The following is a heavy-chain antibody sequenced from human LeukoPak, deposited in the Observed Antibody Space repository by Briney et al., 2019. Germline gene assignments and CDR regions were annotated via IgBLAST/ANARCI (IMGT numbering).Heavy chain of an antibody. V-gene: IGHV3-21*06. CDR1: GFTFSNYN. D-gene: IGHD3-16*01. Sequence: GGSLRLSCAASGFTFSNYNMNWVRQAPGQGLEWVASIDTSSTSIFYADSVKGRFTISRDNAKNSLFLQMNSLRAEDTAGYYCARGYSYAFYFDYWGQGTLVTLSS. J-gene: IGHJ4*02. CDR2: IDTSSTSI. CDR3: ARGYSYAFYFDY.